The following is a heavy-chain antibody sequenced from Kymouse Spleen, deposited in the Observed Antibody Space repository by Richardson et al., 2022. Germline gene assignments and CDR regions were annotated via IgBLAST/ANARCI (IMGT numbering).Heavy chain of an antibody. CDR1: GFTFSSYG. D-gene: IGHD3-10*01. V-gene: IGHV3-33*01. CDR3: ARGITMVRGVIISGDWFDP. J-gene: IGHJ5*02. CDR2: IWYDGSNK. Sequence: QVQLVESGGGVVQPGRSLRLSCAASGFTFSSYGMHWVRQAPGKGLEWVAVIWYDGSNKYYADSVKGRFTISRDNSKNTLYLQMNSLRAEDTAVYYCARGITMVRGVIISGDWFDPWGQGTLVTVSS.